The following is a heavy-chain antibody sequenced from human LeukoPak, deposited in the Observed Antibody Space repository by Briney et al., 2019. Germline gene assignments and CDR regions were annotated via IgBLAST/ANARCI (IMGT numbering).Heavy chain of an antibody. Sequence: SGRSLRLSCAASRFTFSRYGMHSVRQAPGKGLEWVSVIYKNAITYYGGTVKGRFTISRDNSKNTLYLQMNSMRAEDTAVYYCAKDAEWELLSDYWGQGALVTVAS. J-gene: IGHJ4*02. V-gene: IGHV3-NL1*01. D-gene: IGHD1-26*01. CDR2: IYKNAIT. CDR3: AKDAEWELLSDY. CDR1: RFTFSRYG.